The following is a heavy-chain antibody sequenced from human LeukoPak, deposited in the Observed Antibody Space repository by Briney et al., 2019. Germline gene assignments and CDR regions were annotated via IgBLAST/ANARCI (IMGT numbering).Heavy chain of an antibody. CDR1: GGSISSGSHY. CDR3: ARGFAVTY. V-gene: IGHV4-61*01. CDR2: IYYSGST. Sequence: SETLSLTCTVSGGSISSGSHYWSWIRQPPGKGLEWIGYIYYSGSTNYNPSLKSRVTISVDTSKNQFSLKLSSVTAADTAVYYCARGFAVTYWGQGTLVTVSS. D-gene: IGHD3-16*02. J-gene: IGHJ4*02.